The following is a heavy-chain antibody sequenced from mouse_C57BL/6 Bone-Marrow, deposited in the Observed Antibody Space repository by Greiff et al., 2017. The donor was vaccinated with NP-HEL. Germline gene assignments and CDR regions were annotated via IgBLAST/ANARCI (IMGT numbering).Heavy chain of an antibody. CDR1: GYTFTSYW. Sequence: VQLQQPGAELVKPGASVKLSCKASGYTFTSYWMHWVKQRPGQGLEWIGMIHPNSGSTNFNEKFKSKATLTVDKSSSTAYMQLSSLTSEDSAVYYCARDGYYGGDYWGQGTSVTVSS. J-gene: IGHJ4*01. D-gene: IGHD2-3*01. V-gene: IGHV1-64*01. CDR2: IHPNSGST. CDR3: ARDGYYGGDY.